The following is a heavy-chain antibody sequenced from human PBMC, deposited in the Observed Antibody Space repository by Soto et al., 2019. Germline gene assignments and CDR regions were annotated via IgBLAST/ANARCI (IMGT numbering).Heavy chain of an antibody. CDR2: INHSGST. D-gene: IGHD1-26*01. V-gene: IGHV4-34*01. J-gene: IGHJ4*02. Sequence: SETLSLTCAVYGGSFSGYYWSWIRQPPGKGLEWIGEINHSGSTNYNPSLKSRVTISVDTSKNQFSLKLSSVTAADTAVYYCARGRWSGSPTLGYWGQGTLVTVSS. CDR3: ARGRWSGSPTLGY. CDR1: GGSFSGYY.